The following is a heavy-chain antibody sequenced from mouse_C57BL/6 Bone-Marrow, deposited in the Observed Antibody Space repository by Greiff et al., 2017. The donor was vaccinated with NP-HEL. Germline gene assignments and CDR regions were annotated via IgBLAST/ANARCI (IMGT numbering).Heavy chain of an antibody. D-gene: IGHD1-1*01. V-gene: IGHV1-72*01. J-gene: IGHJ1*03. Sequence: VQLQQPGADLVKPGASVKLSCKASGYTFTSYWMHWVKQRPGRGLEWIGRIDPNRGGTKFNEKFKSKATLTVDTPSHTAYMQLSSLTSEDSAVYYCARYYYGSRGWYFDVWGTGTTVTVSS. CDR1: GYTFTSYW. CDR2: IDPNRGGT. CDR3: ARYYYGSRGWYFDV.